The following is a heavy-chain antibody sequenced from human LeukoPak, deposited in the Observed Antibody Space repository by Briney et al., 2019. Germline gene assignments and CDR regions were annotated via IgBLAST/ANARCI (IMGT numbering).Heavy chain of an antibody. CDR1: GFTFSSYA. Sequence: GGSLRLSCAASGFTFSSYAMHWVRQAPGKGLEWVANIKQDGSEKYYVDSVRGRFTISRDNAKNSVYLQMDTLRVEDTAMYYCAKDAQLRSRWFDPWGQGTLVTVSS. V-gene: IGHV3-7*03. D-gene: IGHD2/OR15-2a*01. CDR2: IKQDGSEK. CDR3: AKDAQLRSRWFDP. J-gene: IGHJ5*02.